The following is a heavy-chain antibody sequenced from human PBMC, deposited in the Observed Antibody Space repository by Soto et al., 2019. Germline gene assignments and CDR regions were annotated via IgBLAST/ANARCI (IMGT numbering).Heavy chain of an antibody. J-gene: IGHJ6*02. Sequence: PSETLSLTCAVYGGSFSGYYWSWIRQPPGKGLEWIGEINHSGSTNYNPSLKSRVTISVDTSKNQFSLKLSSVTAADTAVYYCAPFPARYYYGSGSYGRSGMDVWGQGTTVTVSS. D-gene: IGHD3-10*01. CDR2: INHSGST. V-gene: IGHV4-34*01. CDR3: APFPARYYYGSGSYGRSGMDV. CDR1: GGSFSGYY.